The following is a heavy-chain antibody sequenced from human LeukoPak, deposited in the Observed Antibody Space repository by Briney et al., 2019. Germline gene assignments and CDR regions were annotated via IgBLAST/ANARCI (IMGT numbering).Heavy chain of an antibody. CDR1: VFTFSSYA. V-gene: IGHV3-23*01. CDR3: ARRPGLERYYFDY. Sequence: GGSLRLSCAASVFTFSSYAMSWVRQAPGKGLQWGSNSSGSGDSTYYADSVKGRFTISRDNSKNTLYLQMNSLRADDTAVYYCARRPGLERYYFDYWGQGTLVTVSS. J-gene: IGHJ4*02. D-gene: IGHD1-1*01. CDR2: SSGSGDST.